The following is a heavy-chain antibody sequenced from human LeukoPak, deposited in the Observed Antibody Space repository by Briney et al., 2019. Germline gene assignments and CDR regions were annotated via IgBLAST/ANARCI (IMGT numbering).Heavy chain of an antibody. CDR1: GGSINSYY. CDR3: ARHYRDSSGYPLYYFDY. Sequence: SETLSLTCTVSGGSINSYYWSWIRQPAGKGLEWIGRIYTSGSTNYNPSLKSRVTMSVDTSKNQFSLKLSSVTAADTAVYYCARHYRDSSGYPLYYFDYWGQGTLVTVSS. D-gene: IGHD3-22*01. CDR2: IYTSGST. J-gene: IGHJ4*02. V-gene: IGHV4-4*07.